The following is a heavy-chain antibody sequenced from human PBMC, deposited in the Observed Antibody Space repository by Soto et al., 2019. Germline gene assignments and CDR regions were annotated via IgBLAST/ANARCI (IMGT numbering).Heavy chain of an antibody. CDR1: GGTFSSYA. Sequence: SVKVSCKASGGTFSSYAISWVRQAPAQGLEWMGGILPIFGTANYAQKFQGRVTITADKSTSTPYMEPRRLRSENTAAHSCAREVYSCDSSGSYFDYWGQGTLVTVSS. V-gene: IGHV1-69*06. J-gene: IGHJ4*02. D-gene: IGHD3-22*01. CDR3: AREVYSCDSSGSYFDY. CDR2: ILPIFGTA.